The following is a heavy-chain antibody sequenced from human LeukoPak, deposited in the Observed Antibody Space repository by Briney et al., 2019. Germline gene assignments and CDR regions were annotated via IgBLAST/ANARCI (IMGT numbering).Heavy chain of an antibody. CDR3: ARGRASAFDI. D-gene: IGHD2-21*01. CDR1: GDSVSTTGVA. J-gene: IGHJ3*02. Sequence: SQTLSLTCAISGDSVSTTGVAWNWIRQSPSRGLEWLGRTYYRSKWSNDYAVSVKSRITINPVTSKNQFSLQLNSVTPEDTAVYYCARGRASAFDIWGQGTVVAVSS. V-gene: IGHV6-1*01. CDR2: TYYRSKWSN.